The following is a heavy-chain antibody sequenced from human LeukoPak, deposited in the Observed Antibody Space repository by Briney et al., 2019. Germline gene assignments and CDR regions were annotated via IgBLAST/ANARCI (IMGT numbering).Heavy chain of an antibody. J-gene: IGHJ5*02. CDR3: ARERYYDSSGYLNWFDP. V-gene: IGHV1-2*02. CDR1: GYTFTGYY. D-gene: IGHD3-22*01. CDR2: INTNRGGT. Sequence: DSVKVSCKASGYTFTGYYMHWVRQAPGQGLEWMGWINTNRGGTNYAQKFQGRVTMTRGTSISTAYLELSRLRSDDTAVYYCARERYYDSSGYLNWFDPWGQGTLVTVSS.